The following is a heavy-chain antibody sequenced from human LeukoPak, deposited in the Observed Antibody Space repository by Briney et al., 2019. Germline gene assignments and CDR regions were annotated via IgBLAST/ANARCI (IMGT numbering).Heavy chain of an antibody. CDR1: GYTFTSYD. Sequence: PSVKVSCKASGYTFTSYDINWVRQATGQGLEWIGWMNPNSGNTGYAQKFQGRVTMTRNTSISTAYMELSSLRSEDTAVYYCAGGRTDIVVVPATLRNYYFDYWGQGTLVTVSS. D-gene: IGHD2-2*01. V-gene: IGHV1-8*01. J-gene: IGHJ4*02. CDR3: AGGRTDIVVVPATLRNYYFDY. CDR2: MNPNSGNT.